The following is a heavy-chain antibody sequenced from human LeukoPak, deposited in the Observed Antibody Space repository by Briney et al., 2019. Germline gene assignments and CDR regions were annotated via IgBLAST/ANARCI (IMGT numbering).Heavy chain of an antibody. CDR2: INPSGGST. CDR3: ARDGDSSGYPDY. Sequence: ASVKVSCKASGYTFTSYGISWVRQAPGQGLEWMGIINPSGGSTSYAQKFQGRVTMTRDTSTSTVYMELSSLRSEDTAVYYCARDGDSSGYPDYWGQGTLVTVSS. J-gene: IGHJ4*02. D-gene: IGHD3-22*01. V-gene: IGHV1-46*01. CDR1: GYTFTSYG.